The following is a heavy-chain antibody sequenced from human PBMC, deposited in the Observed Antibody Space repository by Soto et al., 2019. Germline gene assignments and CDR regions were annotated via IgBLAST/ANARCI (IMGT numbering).Heavy chain of an antibody. CDR2: TSSDGTDN. CDR1: GFTFSSYA. J-gene: IGHJ3*02. Sequence: QVQLVESGGGVNLPGGSLRLSCAASGFTFSSYAMHWVRQAPGTGPEWVAATSSDGTDNVYADSVSGRFTISRDNSKNTLYLQMNSLRSEDAAVYYCARTYECAKSDCYRAFDIWGQGTMDTVSS. D-gene: IGHD2-21*02. CDR3: ARTYECAKSDCYRAFDI. V-gene: IGHV3-30*04.